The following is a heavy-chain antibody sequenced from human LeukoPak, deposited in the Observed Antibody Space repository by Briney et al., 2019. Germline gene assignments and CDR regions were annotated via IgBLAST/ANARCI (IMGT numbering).Heavy chain of an antibody. CDR3: ARGVPLRYFDWLLYDY. CDR2: INTNTGNP. CDR1: GYTFTSYA. Sequence: ASVKVSCKASGYTFTSYAMNWVRQAPGQGLEWMGWINTNTGNPTYAQGFTGRFVFSLDTSVSTAYLQISSLKAEDTAVYYCARGVPLRYFDWLLYDYWGQGTLVTVSS. D-gene: IGHD3-9*01. J-gene: IGHJ4*02. V-gene: IGHV7-4-1*02.